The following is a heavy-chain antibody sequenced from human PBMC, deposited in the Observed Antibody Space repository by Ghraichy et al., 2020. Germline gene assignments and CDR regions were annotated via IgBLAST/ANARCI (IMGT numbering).Heavy chain of an antibody. D-gene: IGHD2-2*01. CDR1: GVSISSSLYY. J-gene: IGHJ4*02. V-gene: IGHV4-39*02. CDR2: INNSGNT. CDR3: RRETECTSRAEY. Sequence: SQTLSLTCTVSGVSISSSLYYWAWIRQPPGKGLEWIGSINNSGNTYYKSSLKSRFTISIDTSKNQFSLRLSTVTAADTAVYFCRRETECTSRAEYWGQGTLVTVSS.